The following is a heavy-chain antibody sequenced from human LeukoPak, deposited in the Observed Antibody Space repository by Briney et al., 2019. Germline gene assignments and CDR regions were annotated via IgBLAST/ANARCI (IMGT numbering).Heavy chain of an antibody. CDR2: IKSDGSST. CDR3: ARDGYSSGHDFDY. V-gene: IGHV3-74*01. CDR1: GFTFSSYW. J-gene: IGHJ4*02. Sequence: GGSLRLSCAASGFTFSSYWMPWVRHTPGKGLVWVSRIKSDGSSTSYADSVKGRFTISRDNAKNTLYLQMNSLRAEDTAVYYCARDGYSSGHDFDYWGQGTLVTVSS. D-gene: IGHD5-18*01.